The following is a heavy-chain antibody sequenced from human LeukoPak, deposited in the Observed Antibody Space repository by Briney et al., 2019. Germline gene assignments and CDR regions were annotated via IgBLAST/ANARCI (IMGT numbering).Heavy chain of an antibody. CDR3: ARDDGGLLGNY. D-gene: IGHD4-23*01. V-gene: IGHV1-69*13. CDR1: EGTFSSYA. J-gene: IGHJ4*02. CDR2: IIPIFGTA. Sequence: ASVKVSCKASEGTFSSYAISWVRQAPGQGLEWMGGIIPIFGTANYAQKFQGRVTITADESTSTAYMELSSLRSEDTAVYYCARDDGGLLGNYWGQGTLVTVSS.